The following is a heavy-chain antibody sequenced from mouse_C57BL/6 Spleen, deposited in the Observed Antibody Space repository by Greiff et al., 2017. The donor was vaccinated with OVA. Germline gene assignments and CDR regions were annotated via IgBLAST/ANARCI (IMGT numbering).Heavy chain of an antibody. Sequence: DVKLVESGPGLVKPSQSLSLTCSVTGYSFTSGYFWNWIRQPPGNQLEWMGYISYDGSNNYNASLKNRISITRDTSKNHFFLKLNSVTTEDTATYYCASYDGYWAWFAYWGQGTLVTVSA. CDR2: ISYDGSN. V-gene: IGHV3-6*01. J-gene: IGHJ3*01. D-gene: IGHD2-3*01. CDR3: ASYDGYWAWFAY. CDR1: GYSFTSGYF.